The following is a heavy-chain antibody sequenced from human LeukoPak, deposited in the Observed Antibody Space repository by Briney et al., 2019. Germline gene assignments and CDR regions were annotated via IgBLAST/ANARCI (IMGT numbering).Heavy chain of an antibody. CDR3: ARVGGPRGAFDI. CDR2: INPNSGGT. Sequence: ASVKVSCKASGYNFTDYYIHWVRQAPGQGLEWMGWINPNSGGTKFAQKFQGRVTMTRDTSISTAYMELSRLRSDDTAVYYCARVGGPRGAFDIWGQGTMVTVSS. D-gene: IGHD3-10*01. CDR1: GYNFTDYY. V-gene: IGHV1-2*02. J-gene: IGHJ3*02.